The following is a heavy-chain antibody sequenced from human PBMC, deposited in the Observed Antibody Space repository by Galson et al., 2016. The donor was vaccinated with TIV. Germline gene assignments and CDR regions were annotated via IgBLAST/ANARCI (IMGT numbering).Heavy chain of an antibody. D-gene: IGHD3-16*02. CDR2: ISYDGSDK. Sequence: SLRLSCAASGFTFRSYGLHWVRQAPGKGLEWVAFISYDGSDKNYAEALKGRFTISRDKSKSTLYLQMNSLRAEDTALYYCPRVDKSYHMDVWGKGTTVTVSS. CDR3: PRVDKSYHMDV. CDR1: GFTFRSYG. J-gene: IGHJ6*03. V-gene: IGHV3-30*03.